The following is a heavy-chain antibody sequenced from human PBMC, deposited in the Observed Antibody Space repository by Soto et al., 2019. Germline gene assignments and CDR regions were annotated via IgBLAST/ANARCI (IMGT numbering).Heavy chain of an antibody. CDR3: ARNYGFWSGYYLRGALDV. D-gene: IGHD3-3*01. CDR2: INAGNGNT. CDR1: GYTFTSYA. J-gene: IGHJ6*02. Sequence: ASVKVSCKASGYTFTSYAMHWVRQAPGQRLEWMGWINAGNGNTKYSQKFQGRVTITRDTSASTAYMELSSLRSEDTAVYYCARNYGFWSGYYLRGALDVWGQGTTVTVSS. V-gene: IGHV1-3*01.